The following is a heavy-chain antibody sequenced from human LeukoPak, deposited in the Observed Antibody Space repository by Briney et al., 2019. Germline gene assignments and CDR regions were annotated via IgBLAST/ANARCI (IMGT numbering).Heavy chain of an antibody. Sequence: GGSLRLSCAASGFTFSSHAMSWVRQPPGKGLEWVSSLSGSGGSTYHADSVKGRFSISRDNSKNTLYLQLNSLRAEDTAVYYCAKGGSTSRVTTSRVVFGYYYYMDVWGKGTPVTVSS. CDR3: AKGGSTSRVTTSRVVFGYYYYMDV. CDR1: GFTFSSHA. CDR2: LSGSGGST. J-gene: IGHJ6*03. D-gene: IGHD4-17*01. V-gene: IGHV3-23*01.